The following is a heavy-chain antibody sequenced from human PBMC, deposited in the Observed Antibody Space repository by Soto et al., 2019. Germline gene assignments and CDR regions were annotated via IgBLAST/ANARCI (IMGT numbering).Heavy chain of an antibody. J-gene: IGHJ4*02. V-gene: IGHV3-9*01. D-gene: IGHD1-26*01. CDR1: GFTFDDFA. CDR2: ISWNSANI. CDR3: AKGHLEWEQLADY. Sequence: GGSLRLSCAASGFTFDDFAMHWVRQVSGKGLEWVSGISWNSANIGYADSVRGRFTISRDNAKNSLYLQMNSLRVEDTALCYCAKGHLEWEQLADYWGQGTLVTVSS.